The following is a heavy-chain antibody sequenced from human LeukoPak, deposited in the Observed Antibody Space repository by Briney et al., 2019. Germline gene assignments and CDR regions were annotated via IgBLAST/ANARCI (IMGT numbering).Heavy chain of an antibody. J-gene: IGHJ4*02. CDR3: ARHKASSSWYYIDL. CDR2: IYYTGST. V-gene: IGHV4-39*01. D-gene: IGHD6-13*01. CDR1: GGSISSSSYY. Sequence: SETLSLTCTVSGGSISSSSYYWGWIRQPPGKGLEWIGFIYYTGSTYYNPSLKSRVTISVDTSKNQFSLKLSSVTAADTAVYYCARHKASSSWYYIDLWGQGTLVTVSS.